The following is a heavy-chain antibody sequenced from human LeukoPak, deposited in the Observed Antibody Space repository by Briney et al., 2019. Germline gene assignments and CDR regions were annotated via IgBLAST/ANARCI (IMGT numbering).Heavy chain of an antibody. CDR2: ISGSGGST. Sequence: GRSLRLSCAASGFTFRSYAIHWVRQAPGKGLEWVSAISGSGGSTYYADSVKGRFTISRDNSKNTLYLQMNSLRAEDTAVYYCAKAADDSSSWYEDYWGQGTLVTVSS. J-gene: IGHJ4*02. CDR3: AKAADDSSSWYEDY. D-gene: IGHD6-13*01. CDR1: GFTFRSYA. V-gene: IGHV3-23*01.